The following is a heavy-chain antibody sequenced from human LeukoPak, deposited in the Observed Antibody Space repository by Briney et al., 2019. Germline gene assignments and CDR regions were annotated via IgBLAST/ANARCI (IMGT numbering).Heavy chain of an antibody. V-gene: IGHV3-48*01. D-gene: IGHD3-22*01. Sequence: GGSLRLSCAASGFTFSSYSMNWVRQAPGKGLEWVSYISSSSSTIYYADSVKGRFTISRDNAKNSLYLQLNSLRAEDMAVYYCARGITLLYDSSGSYNWFDPWGQGTLVTVSS. CDR2: ISSSSSTI. CDR3: ARGITLLYDSSGSYNWFDP. CDR1: GFTFSSYS. J-gene: IGHJ5*02.